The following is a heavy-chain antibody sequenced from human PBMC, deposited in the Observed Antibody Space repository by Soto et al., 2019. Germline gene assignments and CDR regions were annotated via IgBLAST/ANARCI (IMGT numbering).Heavy chain of an antibody. CDR1: GYTFTSYD. V-gene: IGHV1-8*01. D-gene: IGHD3-3*01. CDR2: MNPNSGNT. Sequence: ASVKVSCKASGYTFTSYDINWVRQAPGQKLEWMGWMNPNSGNTGYAQKFQGRVTMTRNTSISTAYMELSSLRSEDTAVFYCARLYYDFWSGYYYMDVWGKGTTVTVSS. CDR3: ARLYYDFWSGYYYMDV. J-gene: IGHJ6*03.